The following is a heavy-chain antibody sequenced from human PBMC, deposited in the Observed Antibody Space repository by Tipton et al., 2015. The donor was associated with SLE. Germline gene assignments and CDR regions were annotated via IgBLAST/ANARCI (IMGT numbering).Heavy chain of an antibody. CDR3: ARGVVITSIGGTTWLDP. CDR1: GYTFTHHY. V-gene: IGHV1-46*03. J-gene: IGHJ5*02. D-gene: IGHD2-21*01. Sequence: QSGPEVKKPGASVNVSCKSSGYTFTHHYIHWVRQAPGQGLEWMGIINPSGGTTTYAQKFQGRVTMTRDTSTSTVYMRLSSLRSEVTTVYYCARGVVITSIGGTTWLDPWGQVTLVTVSS. CDR2: INPSGGTT.